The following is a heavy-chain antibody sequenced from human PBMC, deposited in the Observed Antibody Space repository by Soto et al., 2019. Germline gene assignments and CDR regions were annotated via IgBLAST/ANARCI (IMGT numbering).Heavy chain of an antibody. V-gene: IGHV4-30-4*01. Sequence: SETLSLTCTVSGGSISSGDYYWSWIRQPPGKGLEWIGYIYHSGSTYYNPSLKSRVTISVDTSKNQFSLKLSSVTAADTAVYYCARGWYYYGSGSYSVYYYYYGMDVWGQGTTVTVSS. J-gene: IGHJ6*02. CDR1: GGSISSGDYY. D-gene: IGHD3-10*01. CDR2: IYHSGST. CDR3: ARGWYYYGSGSYSVYYYYYGMDV.